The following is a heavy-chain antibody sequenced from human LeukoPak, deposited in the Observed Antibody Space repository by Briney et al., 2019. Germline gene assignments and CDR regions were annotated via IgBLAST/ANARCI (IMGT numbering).Heavy chain of an antibody. V-gene: IGHV3-30*02. J-gene: IGHJ4*02. CDR2: IRYDGSNK. CDR3: AKTVWFGELFNDY. D-gene: IGHD3-10*01. Sequence: GGSLRLSCAASGFTFSSYGMHWVRQASGKGLEWVAFIRYDGSNKYYADSVKGRFTISRDNSKNTLYLQMNSLRAEDTAVYYCAKTVWFGELFNDYWGQGTLVTVSS. CDR1: GFTFSSYG.